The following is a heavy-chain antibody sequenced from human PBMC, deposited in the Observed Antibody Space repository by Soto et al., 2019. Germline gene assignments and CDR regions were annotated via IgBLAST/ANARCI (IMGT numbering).Heavy chain of an antibody. D-gene: IGHD2-2*01. V-gene: IGHV1-2*02. CDR2: INPNSGGT. CDR3: ARDREPVVPSDY. Sequence: QVQLVQSGAEVKKPGASVKVSCKASGYTFTGYYMHWVRQAPGQGLEWMGWINPNSGGTNYAQKFQGRVTMTRDTSISTAYMELSRRRADDTAVYYGARDREPVVPSDYWGQGTLVTVSS. CDR1: GYTFTGYY. J-gene: IGHJ4*02.